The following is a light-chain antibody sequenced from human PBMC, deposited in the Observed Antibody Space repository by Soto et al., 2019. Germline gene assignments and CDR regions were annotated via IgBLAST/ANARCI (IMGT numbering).Light chain of an antibody. Sequence: QAVVTQPPSASGTPGQRVTISCSGSSSNIVTNHVYWYQHLPGTAPKLLIYRNSLRPSGVPDRFSGSKSGTSASLAISGIRSEDEADYYCAAWDDSLSGWVFGGGTKLTVL. CDR2: RNS. J-gene: IGLJ3*02. CDR3: AAWDDSLSGWV. CDR1: SSNIVTNH. V-gene: IGLV1-47*01.